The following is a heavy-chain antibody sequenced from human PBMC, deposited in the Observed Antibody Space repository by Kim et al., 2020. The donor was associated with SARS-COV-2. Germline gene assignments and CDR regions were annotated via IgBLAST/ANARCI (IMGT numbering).Heavy chain of an antibody. CDR1: GFTFSSYA. J-gene: IGHJ6*01. CDR3: ARDQSVIMDYYYGMDV. Sequence: GGSLRLSCAASGFTFSSYAMHWVRQAPGKGLEWVAVISYDGSNKYYVDSVKGRFTISRDNSKNTLYLQMNSLRAEDTAVYYCARDQSVIMDYYYGMDVWG. D-gene: IGHD3-3*01. V-gene: IGHV3-30*04. CDR2: ISYDGSNK.